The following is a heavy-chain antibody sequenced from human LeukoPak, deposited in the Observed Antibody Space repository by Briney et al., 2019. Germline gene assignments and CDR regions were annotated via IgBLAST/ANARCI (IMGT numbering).Heavy chain of an antibody. CDR2: ISGSGGST. D-gene: IGHD6-13*01. Sequence: GGSLRLSCAASGFTFSSYAMRWVRQAPGKGLEWVSDISGSGGSTYYADSVKGRFTISRDNSKNTLYLQMNSLRAEDTAVYYCARDAGAIAGGTFAFWGQGTMVTVSS. CDR1: GFTFSSYA. V-gene: IGHV3-23*01. CDR3: ARDAGAIAGGTFAF. J-gene: IGHJ3*01.